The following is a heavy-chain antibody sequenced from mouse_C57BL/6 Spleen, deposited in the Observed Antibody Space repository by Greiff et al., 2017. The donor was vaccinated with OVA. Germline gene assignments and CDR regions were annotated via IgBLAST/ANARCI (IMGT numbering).Heavy chain of an antibody. Sequence: EVQLQQSGPELVKPGASVKISCKASGYTFTDYYMNWVKQSHGKSLEWIGDINPNNGGTSYNQKFKGKATLTVDKSSSTAYMELRSLTSEDSAVYYCARSKGNLMFAYWGQGTLVTVSA. J-gene: IGHJ3*01. V-gene: IGHV1-26*01. CDR3: ARSKGNLMFAY. CDR1: GYTFTDYY. CDR2: INPNNGGT. D-gene: IGHD2-1*01.